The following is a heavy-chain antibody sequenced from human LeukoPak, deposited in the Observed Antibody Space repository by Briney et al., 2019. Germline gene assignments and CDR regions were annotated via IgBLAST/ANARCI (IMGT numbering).Heavy chain of an antibody. D-gene: IGHD6-19*01. CDR1: GFTFSSDW. CDR2: IKQDGSEK. CDR3: ARDRQQWLDQYYFDY. J-gene: IGHJ4*02. V-gene: IGHV3-7*01. Sequence: GGSLRLSCAASGFTFSSDWMSWVRQAPGKGLEWVANIKQDGSEKYYVDSVKGRFTISRDNAKNSLYLQMNSLRAEDTAVYYCARDRQQWLDQYYFDYWGQGTLVTVSS.